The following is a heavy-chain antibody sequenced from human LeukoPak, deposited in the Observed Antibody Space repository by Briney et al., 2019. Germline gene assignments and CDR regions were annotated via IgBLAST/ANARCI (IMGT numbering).Heavy chain of an antibody. CDR1: GGSISSGGYS. Sequence: TSETLSLTCAVSGGSISSGGYSWSWIRQPPGKGLEWIGYIYHSGSTYYNPSLKSRVTISVDGSKNQFSLKLSSVTAADTAVYYCARALREQYSSSSGAYYFDYWGQGTLVTVSS. CDR2: IYHSGST. V-gene: IGHV4-30-2*01. CDR3: ARALREQYSSSSGAYYFDY. D-gene: IGHD6-6*01. J-gene: IGHJ4*02.